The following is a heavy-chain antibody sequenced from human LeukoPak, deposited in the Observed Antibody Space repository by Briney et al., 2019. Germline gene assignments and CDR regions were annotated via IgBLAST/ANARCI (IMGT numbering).Heavy chain of an antibody. CDR3: ARGPGSYYRGSYYYYYMDX. J-gene: IGHJ6*03. CDR2: IIPIFGTV. CDR1: GGTSSSYA. V-gene: IGHV1-69*13. Sequence: SVKVSCKASGGTSSSYAINWVRQAPGQGLEWMGGIIPIFGTVNYAQKFQDRVTITADEYTNTAYMELSSLRSEDTAVYYCARGPGSYYRGSYYYYYMDXXGKGTTVTVSS. D-gene: IGHD3-10*01.